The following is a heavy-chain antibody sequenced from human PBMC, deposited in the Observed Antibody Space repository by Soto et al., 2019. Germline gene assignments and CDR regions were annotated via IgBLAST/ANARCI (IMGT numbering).Heavy chain of an antibody. CDR2: INHSGST. CDR3: ARSRDFDY. CDR1: GGSFSGYY. V-gene: IGHV4-34*01. Sequence: SETLSLTCAVYGGSFSGYYWSWIRQPPGKGLEWIGEINHSGSTNYNPSLKSRVTISVDTSKNQFSLKLSSVTAADTAVYYCARSRDFDYWGQGTLVTVSS. J-gene: IGHJ4*02. D-gene: IGHD2-21*01.